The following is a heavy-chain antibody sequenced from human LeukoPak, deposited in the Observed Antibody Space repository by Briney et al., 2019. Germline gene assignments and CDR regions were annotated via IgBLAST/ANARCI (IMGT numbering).Heavy chain of an antibody. Sequence: SETLSLTCAVYGGSLGVYYRSWIRQPPGKGLEWIGEINHSGSTNYNPSLKSRVTISVDTSKNQFSLKLSSVSAADTAVYYCARRYCSSTSCYVYWFDPWGQGTLVTVSS. CDR2: INHSGST. D-gene: IGHD2-2*01. CDR3: ARRYCSSTSCYVYWFDP. CDR1: GGSLGVYY. V-gene: IGHV4-34*01. J-gene: IGHJ5*02.